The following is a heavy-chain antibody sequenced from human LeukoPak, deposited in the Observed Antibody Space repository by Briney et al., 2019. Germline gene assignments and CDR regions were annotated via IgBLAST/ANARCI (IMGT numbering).Heavy chain of an antibody. Sequence: NPSETLSLTCTVSGGSISSYYWSWIRQPAGKGLEWIGRIYTSGSTNYNPSLKSRVTISVDTSKNQFSLKLSSVTAADTAVYYCARDKGSAWELGAFDIWGQGTMVTVSS. CDR3: ARDKGSAWELGAFDI. V-gene: IGHV4-4*07. CDR1: GGSISSYY. D-gene: IGHD1-26*01. CDR2: IYTSGST. J-gene: IGHJ3*02.